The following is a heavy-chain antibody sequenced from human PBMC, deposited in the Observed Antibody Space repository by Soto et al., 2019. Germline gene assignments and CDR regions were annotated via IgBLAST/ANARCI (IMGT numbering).Heavy chain of an antibody. J-gene: IGHJ6*03. CDR1: GFTFSSYS. D-gene: IGHD1-7*01. CDR2: ISSSSSYI. V-gene: IGHV3-21*01. Sequence: GGSLRLSCAASGFTFSSYSMNWVRQAPGKGLEWVSSISSSSSYIYYADSVKGRFTISRDNAKNSLYLQMNSLRAEDTAVYYCARDGELRLSYMDVWGKGTTVTVSS. CDR3: ARDGELRLSYMDV.